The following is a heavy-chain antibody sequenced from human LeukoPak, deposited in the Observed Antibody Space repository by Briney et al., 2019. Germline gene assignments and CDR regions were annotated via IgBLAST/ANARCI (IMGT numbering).Heavy chain of an antibody. CDR2: TYYDSQWYR. Sequence: SQTLSLTCTISGDSVSSNKAAWNWIRQSPSRGLEWLGRTYYDSQWYRDYAVSVKSRMTVNPDTSKNRFSLHLNSVTPEDTAVYYCVRNYYGSGSYYTLDSWGPGTLVTVSS. CDR3: VRNYYGSGSYYTLDS. D-gene: IGHD3-10*01. V-gene: IGHV6-1*01. CDR1: GDSVSSNKAA. J-gene: IGHJ4*02.